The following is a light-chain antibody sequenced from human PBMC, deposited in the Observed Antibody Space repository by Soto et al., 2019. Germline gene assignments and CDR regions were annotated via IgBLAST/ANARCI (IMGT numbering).Light chain of an antibody. CDR1: SGDVGSYNL. J-gene: IGLJ1*01. CDR2: EVS. V-gene: IGLV2-23*02. Sequence: QSVLTQPASVSGSPGQSITISCTGTSGDVGSYNLVSWYQQHPGKAPKLMIYEVSKRPSGVSNRFSGSKSGNTASLTISGLQAVDETDYYCCSYAGSSTYVFGPGSKVTVL. CDR3: CSYAGSSTYV.